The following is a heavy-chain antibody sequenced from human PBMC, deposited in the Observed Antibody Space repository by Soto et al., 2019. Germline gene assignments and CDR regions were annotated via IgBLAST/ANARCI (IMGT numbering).Heavy chain of an antibody. Sequence: SETLSLTCTVSGGSISSGGYYWSWIRQHPGKGLEWIGYIYYSGSTYYNPSLKSRVTISVDTSKNQFSLKLSSVTAADTAVYYCARVTTVTTLGIYYYYYGMDVWGQGTTVTV. CDR1: GGSISSGGYY. CDR2: IYYSGST. CDR3: ARVTTVTTLGIYYYYYGMDV. V-gene: IGHV4-31*03. D-gene: IGHD4-17*01. J-gene: IGHJ6*02.